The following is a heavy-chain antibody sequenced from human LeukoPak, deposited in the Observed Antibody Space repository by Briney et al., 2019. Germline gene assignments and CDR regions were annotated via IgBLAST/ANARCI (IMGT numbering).Heavy chain of an antibody. Sequence: GGSLRLSCAVSGFTVRSNYMSWVRQAPGKGLEWVSLIDSGAGSYYADSVKGRFTISRDNSKNTVFLQMNRLRAEDTAVYYCAKDRDRKYYYGSGSYYDYWGQGTLVTVSS. D-gene: IGHD3-10*01. V-gene: IGHV3-66*01. CDR3: AKDRDRKYYYGSGSYYDY. CDR1: GFTVRSNY. J-gene: IGHJ4*02. CDR2: IDSGAGS.